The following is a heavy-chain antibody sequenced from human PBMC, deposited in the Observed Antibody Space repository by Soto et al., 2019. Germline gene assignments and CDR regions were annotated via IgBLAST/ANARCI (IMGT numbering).Heavy chain of an antibody. CDR1: GFTFSSYA. J-gene: IGHJ4*02. V-gene: IGHV3-30-3*01. D-gene: IGHD3-22*01. CDR2: ISYDGSNK. CDR3: ARDVGPFSSYDSSGYYSQGYYFDY. Sequence: GGSLRLSCAASGFTFSSYAMHWVRQAPGKGLEWVAVISYDGSNKYYADSGKGRFTISRDNSKNTLYLQMNSLRAEDTAVYYCARDVGPFSSYDSSGYYSQGYYFDYWGQGTLVTVSS.